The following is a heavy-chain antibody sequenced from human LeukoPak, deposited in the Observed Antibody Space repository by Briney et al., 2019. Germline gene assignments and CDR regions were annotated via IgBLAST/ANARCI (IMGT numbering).Heavy chain of an antibody. V-gene: IGHV1-18*01. D-gene: IGHD6-25*01. J-gene: IGHJ3*02. CDR3: ARAAAEDDAFDI. CDR1: GYTFTSYG. Sequence: ASVKVSCKASGYTFTSYGISWVRQAPGQGLEWMGWISAYNGNTNYAQKLQGRVTMTTDSTSSTAYMELRSLISDDTAVYYCARAAAEDDAFDIWGQGTMVTVSS. CDR2: ISAYNGNT.